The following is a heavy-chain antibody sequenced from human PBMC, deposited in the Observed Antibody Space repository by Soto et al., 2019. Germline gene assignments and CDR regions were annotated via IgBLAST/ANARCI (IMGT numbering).Heavy chain of an antibody. CDR3: TTDSYSTIIIVRFDY. CDR1: GFTFSSYA. Sequence: GGSLRLSCAASGFTFSSYAMSWVRQAPGKGLEWVSAISGSGGTTDYAEPVKGRFAISRDDSNNMVYLQMNSLKIEDTAVYYCTTDSYSTIIIVRFDYWGHGTLVTVSS. D-gene: IGHD3-22*01. CDR2: ISGSGGTT. J-gene: IGHJ4*01. V-gene: IGHV3-23*01.